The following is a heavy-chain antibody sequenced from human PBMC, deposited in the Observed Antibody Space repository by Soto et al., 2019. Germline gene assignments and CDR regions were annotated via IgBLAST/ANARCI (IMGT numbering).Heavy chain of an antibody. CDR3: ASDSSSSYYFDY. CDR1: GFTFSSYA. V-gene: IGHV3-30-3*01. D-gene: IGHD6-6*01. J-gene: IGHJ4*02. Sequence: GGSLRLSCAASGFTFSSYAMHWVRQAPGKGLEWVAVISYDGSNKYYADSVKGRFTISRDNSKNTLYLQMNSLRAEDTAVYYCASDSSSSYYFDYWGQGTLVTVSS. CDR2: ISYDGSNK.